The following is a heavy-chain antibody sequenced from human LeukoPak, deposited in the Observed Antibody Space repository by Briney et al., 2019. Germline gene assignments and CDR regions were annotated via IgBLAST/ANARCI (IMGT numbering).Heavy chain of an antibody. D-gene: IGHD6-13*01. CDR3: ARGGSSSWSYFDY. CDR1: GFPFSSFG. V-gene: IGHV3-30*02. CDR2: IRYDGSIK. J-gene: IGHJ4*02. Sequence: GWSLRLSCAASGFPFSSFGIHWVRQAPGKGLEWVAFIRYDGSIKYYADSVKGRFTISRDNSKNTLFLQMNSLRAEDTAVYDCARGGSSSWSYFDYWGQGTLVTVSS.